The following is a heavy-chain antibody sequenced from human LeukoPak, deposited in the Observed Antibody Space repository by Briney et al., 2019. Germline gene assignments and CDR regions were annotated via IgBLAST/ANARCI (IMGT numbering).Heavy chain of an antibody. D-gene: IGHD3-22*01. CDR1: GGSISSYY. CDR2: IYYSGST. CDR3: ARELDDSSGSDAFDI. Sequence: PSETLSLTCTVSGGSISSYYWSWMRQPPGKGLEWIGYIYYSGSTNYNPSLKSLVTISVDTSKNQFSLKLSSVTAADTAVYYCARELDDSSGSDAFDIWGQGTMVTVSS. V-gene: IGHV4-59*01. J-gene: IGHJ3*02.